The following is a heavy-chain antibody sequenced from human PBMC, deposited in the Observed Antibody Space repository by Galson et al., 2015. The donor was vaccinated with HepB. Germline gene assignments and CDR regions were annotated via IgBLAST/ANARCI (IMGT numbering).Heavy chain of an antibody. CDR1: GGTFSSSA. CDR2: IIPIFDTT. V-gene: IGHV1-69*13. J-gene: IGHJ4*02. Sequence: SVKVSCKASGGTFSSSAISWVRQAPGQGLEWMGGIIPIFDTTNYAQKFQDRVTITADESTSTAYMELSSLRSEDTAIYYCASQSLNLETPYYLDYWGQGTLVTVSS. D-gene: IGHD1-14*01. CDR3: ASQSLNLETPYYLDY.